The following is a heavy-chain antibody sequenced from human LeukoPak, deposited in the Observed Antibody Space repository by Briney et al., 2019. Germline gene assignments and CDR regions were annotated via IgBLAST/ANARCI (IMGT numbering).Heavy chain of an antibody. Sequence: SETLSLTCVVSGGSFSGYHWSWIRQPPGKGLEWIGELNHSGSPNYNSSLKSRVTMLVDTSKNQFSLKLDSVTAADTAVYYCARASYFYGSGTVGPFDHWGQGTRVTVSS. CDR2: LNHSGSP. J-gene: IGHJ4*02. CDR1: GGSFSGYH. CDR3: ARASYFYGSGTVGPFDH. V-gene: IGHV4-34*01. D-gene: IGHD3-10*01.